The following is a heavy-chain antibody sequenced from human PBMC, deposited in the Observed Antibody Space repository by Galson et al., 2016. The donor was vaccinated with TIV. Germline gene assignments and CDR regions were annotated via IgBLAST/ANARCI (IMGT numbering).Heavy chain of an antibody. CDR1: GYNFRSYW. D-gene: IGHD3-16*01. J-gene: IGHJ3*01. CDR2: IFPNDSDI. V-gene: IGHV5-51*04. Sequence: QSGAEVTKPGESLKISCKDSGYNFRSYWIAWVRQMPGKGFEWLGIIFPNDSDIRYSPYFRGLVTMSADRPTSTAYLQCSSLKASDTAMYYCARMSLLGALDVWGQGTMVIVSS. CDR3: ARMSLLGALDV.